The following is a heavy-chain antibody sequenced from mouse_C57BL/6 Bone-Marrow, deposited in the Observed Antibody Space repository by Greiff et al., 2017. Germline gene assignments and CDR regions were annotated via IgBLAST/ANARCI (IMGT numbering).Heavy chain of an antibody. CDR3: ASYSNYWYFDV. CDR1: GFTFSDYY. D-gene: IGHD2-5*01. CDR2: INYDGSST. J-gene: IGHJ1*03. V-gene: IGHV5-16*01. Sequence: DVKLVESEGGLVQPGSSMKLSCTASGFTFSDYYMAWVRQVPEKGLEWVANINYDGSSTYYLASLKSRFLISRDNAKNILYLQMSSLKSEDTATYYCASYSNYWYFDVWGTGTTVTVSS.